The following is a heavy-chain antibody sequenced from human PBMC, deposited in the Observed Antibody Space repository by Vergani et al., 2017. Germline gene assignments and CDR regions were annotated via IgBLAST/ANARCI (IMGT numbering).Heavy chain of an antibody. D-gene: IGHD2-2*01. CDR3: AKVLSYQLLILFMDV. CDR1: GFTFDDYA. CDR2: ISWNSGSI. Sequence: EVQLVESGGGLVQPGRSLRLSCAASGFTFDDYAMHWVRQAPGKGLEWVSGISWNSGSIGYADSVKGRFTISRDNAKNSLYLQMNSLRAEDTAVYYCAKVLSYQLLILFMDVWGKGTTVTVSS. J-gene: IGHJ6*03. V-gene: IGHV3-9*01.